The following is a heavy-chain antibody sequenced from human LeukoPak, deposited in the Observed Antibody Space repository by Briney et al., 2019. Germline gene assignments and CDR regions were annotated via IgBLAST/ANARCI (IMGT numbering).Heavy chain of an antibody. J-gene: IGHJ4*02. Sequence: GGSLRLSCAASGFTFSTYDMHWVRQAPGKGLEWVAFIRYDGSNNYYADSVRGRFTISRDNSKNTLFLQMNSLRAEDTAAYYCARSRYSSGRGAFDYWGQGVLVTVSS. V-gene: IGHV3-30*02. CDR1: GFTFSTYD. CDR2: IRYDGSNN. D-gene: IGHD6-19*01. CDR3: ARSRYSSGRGAFDY.